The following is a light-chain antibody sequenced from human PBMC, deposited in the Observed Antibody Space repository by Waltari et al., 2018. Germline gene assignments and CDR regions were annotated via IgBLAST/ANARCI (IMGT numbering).Light chain of an antibody. CDR2: AAS. V-gene: IGKV1-9*01. J-gene: IGKJ4*01. CDR1: QGINSY. CDR3: QHLNGYPVT. Sequence: DIQLTQSPSFLSASVGDRVTITCRASQGINSYLAWYQQKPGRAPKLLIYAASTLQSGVPSRVSGSESGTEFTLTISSLQPEDFATYYCQHLNGYPVTFGGGTKVGIK.